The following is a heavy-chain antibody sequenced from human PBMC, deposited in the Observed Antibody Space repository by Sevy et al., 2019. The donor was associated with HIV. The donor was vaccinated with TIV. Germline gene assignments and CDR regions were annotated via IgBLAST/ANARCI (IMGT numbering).Heavy chain of an antibody. D-gene: IGHD2-15*01. CDR3: ARDGGGNHPFRFDA. CDR2: INPDASGR. V-gene: IGHV3-74*01. CDR1: GFTFRNYW. Sequence: GGSLRLSCTASGFTFRNYWMHWVRQAPGKGLVWVSHINPDASGRDYADSVKGRFTISRDNAKNTLYLQMNSLRVDDTAVYYCARDGGGNHPFRFDAWGQGTLVTVSS. J-gene: IGHJ5*02.